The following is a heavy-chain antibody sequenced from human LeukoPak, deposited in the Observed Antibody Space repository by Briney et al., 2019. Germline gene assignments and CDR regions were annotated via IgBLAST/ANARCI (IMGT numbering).Heavy chain of an antibody. V-gene: IGHV4-4*02. J-gene: IGHJ6*02. Sequence: PSGTLSLTCAVSGGSISSSNWWSWVRQPPGKGLEWIGEIYHSGSTNYNPSLKSRVTISVDKSKNQFSLKLSSVTAADTAVYYCARDMEGDSSGWYSNDYYGMDVWGQGTTVTVSS. CDR3: ARDMEGDSSGWYSNDYYGMDV. CDR1: GGSISSSNW. CDR2: IYHSGST. D-gene: IGHD6-19*01.